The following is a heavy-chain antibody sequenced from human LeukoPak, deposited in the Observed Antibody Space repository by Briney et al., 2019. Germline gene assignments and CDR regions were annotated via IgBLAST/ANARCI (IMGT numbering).Heavy chain of an antibody. CDR2: IYSGGST. J-gene: IGHJ6*03. V-gene: IGHV3-66*01. CDR3: ARGGYGYLTFYYYMDV. Sequence: GGSLRLSCAASGFTVSSNYMSWVRQAPGKGLEWVSVIYSGGSTYYADSVKGRFTISRDNFQNTLYLQMNTLRAEDTAVYYCARGGYGYLTFYYYMDVWGKGTTVTISS. D-gene: IGHD5-24*01. CDR1: GFTVSSNY.